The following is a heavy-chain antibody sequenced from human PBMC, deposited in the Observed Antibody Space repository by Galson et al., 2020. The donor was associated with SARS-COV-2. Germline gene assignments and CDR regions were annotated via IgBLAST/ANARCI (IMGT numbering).Heavy chain of an antibody. CDR1: GGSFSGYY. Sequence: SQASETLSLTCAVYGGSFSGYYWSWIRQPPGKGLEWIGEINHSGSTNYNPSLKSRVTISVDTSKNQFSLKLSSVTAADTAVYYCARGLAVAGFLGFDYWGQGTLVPVSS. CDR3: ARGLAVAGFLGFDY. J-gene: IGHJ4*02. V-gene: IGHV4-34*01. CDR2: INHSGST. D-gene: IGHD6-19*01.